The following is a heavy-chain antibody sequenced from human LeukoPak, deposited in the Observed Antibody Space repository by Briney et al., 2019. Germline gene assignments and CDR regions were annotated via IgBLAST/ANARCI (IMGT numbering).Heavy chain of an antibody. Sequence: QPGGSLRLSCAASGFTFSSYSMNWVSQAPGKGLEWVSVIYSGGSTYYGDSVQGRFTISRDNSQNTLYLQMNSLRAEDTAVCYCARGLYSDMSGSFDYWGQGTPVTVSS. CDR1: GFTFSSYS. CDR2: IYSGGST. V-gene: IGHV3-53*01. J-gene: IGHJ4*02. CDR3: ARGLYSDMSGSFDY. D-gene: IGHD3-3*01.